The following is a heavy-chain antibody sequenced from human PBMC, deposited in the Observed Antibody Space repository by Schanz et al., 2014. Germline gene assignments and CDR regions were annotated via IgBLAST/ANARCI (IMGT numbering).Heavy chain of an antibody. CDR1: GYTFTSYG. Sequence: QVQLVQSGAEVKKPGASVKVSCKASGYTFTSYGISWVRQAPGQGLEWMGWISPYNGNTNYAQKLQGRVTMTADTSTSTAYMDLRSLRPEYTAVYYCARSNYYDNSDYYNSFDYWGQGTLVTVSS. CDR3: ARSNYYDNSDYYNSFDY. J-gene: IGHJ4*02. CDR2: ISPYNGNT. D-gene: IGHD3-22*01. V-gene: IGHV1-18*01.